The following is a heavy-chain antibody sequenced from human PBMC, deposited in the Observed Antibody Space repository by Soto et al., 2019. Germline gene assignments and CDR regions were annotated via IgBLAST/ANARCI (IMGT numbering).Heavy chain of an antibody. D-gene: IGHD5-18*01. J-gene: IGHJ4*02. CDR1: GFTFDNYT. CDR2: IIWNSAIV. V-gene: IGHV3-9*01. Sequence: EVQLVESGGGLVQPGRSLRLSCAASGFTFDNYTMHWVRQAPGRGLEWVSGIIWNSAIVTYSDSVKGRFTISRDNANNCLYLQMNSLRVEDTGLYYCAKYMDTGVGAPGHWGKGTLVRVSS. CDR3: AKYMDTGVGAPGH.